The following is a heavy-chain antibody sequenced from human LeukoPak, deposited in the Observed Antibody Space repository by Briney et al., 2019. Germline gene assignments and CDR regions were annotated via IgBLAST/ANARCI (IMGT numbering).Heavy chain of an antibody. J-gene: IGHJ4*02. CDR2: INSDGSST. CDR3: TREVSGSLYFDY. Sequence: GGSLRLSCAASGFTFSSYWMHWVRQAPGKGLVWVSRINSDGSSTSYADSVKGRFTISRDNAKNTLYLQMNSLRAEDTAVYYCTREVSGSLYFDYWGQGTLVTVSS. D-gene: IGHD1-26*01. V-gene: IGHV3-74*01. CDR1: GFTFSSYW.